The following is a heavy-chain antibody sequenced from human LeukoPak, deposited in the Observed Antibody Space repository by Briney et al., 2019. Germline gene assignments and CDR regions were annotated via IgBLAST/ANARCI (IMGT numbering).Heavy chain of an antibody. V-gene: IGHV1-69*04. D-gene: IGHD3-10*01. J-gene: IGHJ4*02. CDR2: IIPILGIA. Sequence: GASGKVSSKASAGTFSSYAISWVRQAHGQGREWMGRIIPILGIANYAQKFQGRVTITADKSTSTAYMELSSLRSEDTAVYYCARDLYYGSGSAILHDYWGQGTLVTVSS. CDR3: ARDLYYGSGSAILHDY. CDR1: AGTFSSYA.